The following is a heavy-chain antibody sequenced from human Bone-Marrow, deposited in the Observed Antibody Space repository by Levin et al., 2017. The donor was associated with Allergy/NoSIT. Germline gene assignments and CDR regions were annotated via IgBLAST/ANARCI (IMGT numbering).Heavy chain of an antibody. Sequence: GESLKISCEASGFSLSTRSMNWVRQAPGKGPEWLSYISSTSSRIQYTDSVKGRFTISRDNAKNSLYLQMNNLRVEATAVYYCARDFHDITTGIFDFWGQGTRVTVSS. D-gene: IGHD3-9*01. J-gene: IGHJ4*02. CDR2: ISSTSSRI. V-gene: IGHV3-48*04. CDR1: GFSLSTRS. CDR3: ARDFHDITTGIFDF.